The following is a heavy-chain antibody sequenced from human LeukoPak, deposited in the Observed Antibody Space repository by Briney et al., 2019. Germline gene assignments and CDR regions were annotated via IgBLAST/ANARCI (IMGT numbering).Heavy chain of an antibody. V-gene: IGHV3-30*18. CDR3: AKSYYYHSGSFDY. Sequence: GRSLRLSCAASGFSFSMFNMHWVRQAPGKGLEWVAVFSSDGRSTYYAENVQGRFTISRDNSKNTLSLQMNSLRAEDTAVYYCAKSYYYHSGSFDYWGQGTLVTVSS. D-gene: IGHD3-10*01. J-gene: IGHJ4*02. CDR1: GFSFSMFN. CDR2: FSSDGRST.